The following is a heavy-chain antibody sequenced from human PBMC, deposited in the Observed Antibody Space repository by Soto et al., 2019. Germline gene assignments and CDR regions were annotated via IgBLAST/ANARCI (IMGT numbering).Heavy chain of an antibody. CDR2: INHSGST. D-gene: IGHD6-19*01. V-gene: IGHV4-34*01. CDR3: ARAGTIAVAEGFDP. J-gene: IGHJ5*02. CDR1: GGSFSGYY. Sequence: QVQLQQWGAGLLKPSETLSLTCAVYGGSFSGYYWSWIRQPPGKGLEWIGEINHSGSTKNNPSLKRRVTISVNTSKNQFSLKLSSVTAADTAVYYCARAGTIAVAEGFDPWGQGTLVTVSS.